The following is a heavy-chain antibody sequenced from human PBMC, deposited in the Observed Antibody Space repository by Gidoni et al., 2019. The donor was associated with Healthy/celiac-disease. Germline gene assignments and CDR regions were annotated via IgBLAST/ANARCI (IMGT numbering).Heavy chain of an antibody. V-gene: IGHV3-23*01. D-gene: IGHD6-19*01. J-gene: IGHJ3*02. CDR2: ISGSGGST. CDR3: ASTIAVAGGFAFDI. Sequence: TASGFTFSSYAMSWVRQAPGKGLEWVSAISGSGGSTYYADSVKGRFTISRDNSKNTLYLQMNSLRAEDTAVYYCASTIAVAGGFAFDIWGQGTMVTVSS. CDR1: GFTFSSYA.